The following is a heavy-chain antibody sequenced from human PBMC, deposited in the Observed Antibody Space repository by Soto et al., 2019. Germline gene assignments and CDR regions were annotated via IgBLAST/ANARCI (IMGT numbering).Heavy chain of an antibody. D-gene: IGHD3-22*01. Sequence: GGSLRLSCAASGFTFSSYAMSWVRQAPGKGLEWVSAISGSGGSTYYADSVKGRFTISRGNSKNTLYLQMNSLRAEDTAVYYCAKGNLRVTMIVDDRQDAFDIWGQATMVTVS. CDR2: ISGSGGST. CDR3: AKGNLRVTMIVDDRQDAFDI. J-gene: IGHJ3*02. CDR1: GFTFSSYA. V-gene: IGHV3-23*01.